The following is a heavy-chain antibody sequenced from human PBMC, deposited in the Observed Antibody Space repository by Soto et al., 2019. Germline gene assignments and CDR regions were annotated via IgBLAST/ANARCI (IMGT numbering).Heavy chain of an antibody. CDR1: GGSFSGYY. Sequence: SETLSLTRAVYGGSFSGYYWSWISQPPGKGLEWMGEINHSGSTNYNPSLKSRVTISVDTSKNQFSLKLSSVTAADTAVYYCARGHLQYDYVWGSDRSTQAPNDYWGRGTLVTVSS. D-gene: IGHD3-16*02. CDR3: ARGHLQYDYVWGSDRSTQAPNDY. V-gene: IGHV4-34*01. J-gene: IGHJ4*02. CDR2: INHSGST.